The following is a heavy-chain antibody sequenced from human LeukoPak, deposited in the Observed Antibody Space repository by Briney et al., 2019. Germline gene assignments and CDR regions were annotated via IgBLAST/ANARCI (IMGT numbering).Heavy chain of an antibody. CDR3: ARGVPFYCSGGSCYTILYYFDY. Sequence: KASQALSLTCTVSGGSISSGDYYWSWIRQPPGKGLEWIGHIYYSGSTYYNPSLKSRVTISVDTSKNQFSLKLSSVTAADTAVYYCARGVPFYCSGGSCYTILYYFDYWGQGTLVTVSS. J-gene: IGHJ4*02. CDR1: GGSISSGDYY. D-gene: IGHD2-15*01. V-gene: IGHV4-30-4*08. CDR2: IYYSGST.